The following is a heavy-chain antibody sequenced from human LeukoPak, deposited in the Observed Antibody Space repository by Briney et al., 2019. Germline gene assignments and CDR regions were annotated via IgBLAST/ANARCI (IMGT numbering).Heavy chain of an antibody. V-gene: IGHV1-69*13. CDR3: AREWAGYGSGSYYYY. D-gene: IGHD3-10*01. J-gene: IGHJ4*02. Sequence: SVKVSCKASGGTFNNYAISWVRQAPGQGLEWMGGVIPLFGTANYAQKFLGRVIITADESTSTTHMYLSSLKSEDTAVYYCAREWAGYGSGSYYYYWGQGTLVTVSS. CDR2: VIPLFGTA. CDR1: GGTFNNYA.